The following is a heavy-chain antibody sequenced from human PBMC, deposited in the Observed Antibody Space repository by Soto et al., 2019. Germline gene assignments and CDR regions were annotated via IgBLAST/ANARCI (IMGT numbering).Heavy chain of an antibody. CDR3: AKELRVGAIGWFDP. Sequence: GGSLRLSCAASGFTFSSYGMHWVRQAPGKGLEWVAVISYDGSNKYYADSVKGRFTISRDDSKNTLYLQMNSLRAEDTAVYYCAKELRVGAIGWFDPWGQGTLVTVSS. J-gene: IGHJ5*02. CDR1: GFTFSSYG. CDR2: ISYDGSNK. V-gene: IGHV3-30*18. D-gene: IGHD1-26*01.